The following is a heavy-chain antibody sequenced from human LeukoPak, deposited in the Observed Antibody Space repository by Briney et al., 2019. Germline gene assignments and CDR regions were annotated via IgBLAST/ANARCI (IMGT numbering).Heavy chain of an antibody. Sequence: GESLKISCKGSGYSFTNYWIGWVRQMPGKGLEWMGIIYPGDSDTKYSPSFQGHVTISTDKSISTAYLQWSSLKASDTAMYYCASLPTGDQGWAFDIWGQGTMVTVSS. CDR3: ASLPTGDQGWAFDI. D-gene: IGHD7-27*01. CDR1: GYSFTNYW. V-gene: IGHV5-51*01. CDR2: IYPGDSDT. J-gene: IGHJ3*02.